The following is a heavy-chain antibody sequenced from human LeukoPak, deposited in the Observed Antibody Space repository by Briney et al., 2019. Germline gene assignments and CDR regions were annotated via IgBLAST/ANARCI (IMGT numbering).Heavy chain of an antibody. Sequence: GGSLRLSCAASGFTFSSYAMHWVRQAPGKGLEWVAVISYDGSNKYYADSVKGRFTISRDNSKNTLYLQMNSLRAEDTAVYYCARGQRTSWYTNFDYWGQGTLVTVSS. CDR2: ISYDGSNK. V-gene: IGHV3-30-3*01. J-gene: IGHJ4*02. CDR1: GFTFSSYA. D-gene: IGHD6-13*01. CDR3: ARGQRTSWYTNFDY.